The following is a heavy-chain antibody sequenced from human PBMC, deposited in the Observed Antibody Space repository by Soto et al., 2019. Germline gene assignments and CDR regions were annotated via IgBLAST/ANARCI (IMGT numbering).Heavy chain of an antibody. CDR3: ARDGAVAGKRYFYGMDV. D-gene: IGHD6-19*01. CDR1: GFTFSGYH. Sequence: EVQLVESGGGLVQPGVSLRLSCTVSGFTFSGYHMSWVRQAPGKGPEWVSYISRDGSSIKYADSVKGRITVSRDNAKNSLFLQMSNLSAEDTAVYYCARDGAVAGKRYFYGMDVWGQGTTVTVSS. V-gene: IGHV3-48*01. J-gene: IGHJ6*02. CDR2: ISRDGSSI.